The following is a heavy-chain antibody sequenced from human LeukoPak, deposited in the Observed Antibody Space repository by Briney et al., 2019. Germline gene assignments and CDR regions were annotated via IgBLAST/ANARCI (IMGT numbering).Heavy chain of an antibody. J-gene: IGHJ4*02. CDR1: GFTFSSYG. Sequence: GGSLRLSCAASGFTFSSYGMHWVRQAPGKGLEWVAVISYDGSNKYYADSVKGRFTISRDNSKNTLYLQMNSLRAEDTAVYYCASLAIIVVEDLGYYFDYWGQGTLVTVSS. D-gene: IGHD2-15*01. CDR3: ASLAIIVVEDLGYYFDY. V-gene: IGHV3-30*03. CDR2: ISYDGSNK.